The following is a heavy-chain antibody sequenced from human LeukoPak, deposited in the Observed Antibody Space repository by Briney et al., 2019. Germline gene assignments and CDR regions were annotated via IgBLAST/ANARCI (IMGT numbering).Heavy chain of an antibody. CDR2: IRYDGSNK. CDR1: GFTFSSYG. Sequence: PGGSLRLSCAASGFTFSSYGMHWVRQAPGKGLEWVAFIRYDGSNKYYADSVKGRFTISRDNSKNTLYLQMNSLRAEDTAVYYCANSRGRSSSSDFDYWGQGTLVTVSS. CDR3: ANSRGRSSSSDFDY. V-gene: IGHV3-30*02. J-gene: IGHJ4*02. D-gene: IGHD6-6*01.